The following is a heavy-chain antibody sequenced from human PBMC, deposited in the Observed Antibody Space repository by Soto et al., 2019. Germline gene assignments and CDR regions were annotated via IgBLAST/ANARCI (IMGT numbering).Heavy chain of an antibody. V-gene: IGHV1-3*05. D-gene: IGHD3-10*01. CDR2: INAGHGNT. CDR3: ARGTPVWFDP. Sequence: QVQNVQSGAEEKKPGASVKVSCKASGYILTSYAMHWVRQAPGQRLEWMGCINAGHGNTKTTQNFPGRVSITRDTSARTDYLELSSLRTEDTAVYYCARGTPVWFDPGGQGTLVTVSS. CDR1: GYILTSYA. J-gene: IGHJ5*02.